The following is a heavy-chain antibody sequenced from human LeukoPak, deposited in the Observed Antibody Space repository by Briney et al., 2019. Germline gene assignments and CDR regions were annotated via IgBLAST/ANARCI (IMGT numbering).Heavy chain of an antibody. V-gene: IGHV4-59*12. CDR3: ARQGGARDY. J-gene: IGHJ4*02. Sequence: KPSETLSLTCTVSGGSISSYYWSWIRQPPGKGLEWIGSIYHSGRTFYNPSLKSRVTISVDTSKNQFSLKLSSVTAADTAVYYCARQGGARDYWGQGTLVTVSS. D-gene: IGHD1-26*01. CDR1: GGSISSYY. CDR2: IYHSGRT.